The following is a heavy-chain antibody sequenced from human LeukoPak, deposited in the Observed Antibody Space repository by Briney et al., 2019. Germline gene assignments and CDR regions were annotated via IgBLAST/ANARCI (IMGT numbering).Heavy chain of an antibody. J-gene: IGHJ5*02. D-gene: IGHD5-18*01. CDR2: IYYSGST. CDR3: ARGGRQLWWMNWFDP. V-gene: IGHV4-59*01. CDR1: GDSISGYY. Sequence: SETLSLTCTVSGDSISGYYWSWIRQPPGKGLEWIGYIYYSGSTNYNPSLKSRVTISVDTSKNQFSLKLSSVTAADTAVYYCARGGRQLWWMNWFDPWGQGTLVTVSS.